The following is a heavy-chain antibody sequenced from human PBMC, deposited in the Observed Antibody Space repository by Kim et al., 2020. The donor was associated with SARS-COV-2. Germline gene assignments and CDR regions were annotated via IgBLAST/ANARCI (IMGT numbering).Heavy chain of an antibody. Sequence: GGSLRLSCAASGFTFSNAWMSWVRQAPGKGLEWVGRIKSKTDGGTTDYAAHVQGRVTITRDESTNTLYLQTNSLKTEDTAVYYCTTLATTTYYDILTGYVRLEYWGQGTLVTVSS. V-gene: IGHV3-15*01. CDR1: GFTFSNAW. CDR2: IKSKTDGGTT. D-gene: IGHD3-9*01. CDR3: TTLATTTYYDILTGYVRLEY. J-gene: IGHJ4*02.